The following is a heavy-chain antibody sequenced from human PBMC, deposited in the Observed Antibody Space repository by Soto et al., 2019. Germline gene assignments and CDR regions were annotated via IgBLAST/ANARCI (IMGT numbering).Heavy chain of an antibody. Sequence: QVQLVQSGAELRQPGSSVRVSCKASGGTLSKFGIAWFRQAPGQRPEWMGNILPIFDEPTYAFTFKDRLNIGAEKSNDVVYMELSSLASEDTAIYYCAKDRPYNLRGYSRHHDASDVWGQGT. CDR2: ILPIFDEP. V-gene: IGHV1-69*06. J-gene: IGHJ3*01. D-gene: IGHD4-4*01. CDR1: GGTLSKFG. CDR3: AKDRPYNLRGYSRHHDASDV.